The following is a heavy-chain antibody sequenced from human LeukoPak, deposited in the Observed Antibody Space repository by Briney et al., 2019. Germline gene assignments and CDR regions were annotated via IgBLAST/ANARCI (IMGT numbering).Heavy chain of an antibody. Sequence: SETLSLTCAVYGGSFSGYYWSWNRQPPGKGLEWIGEINHSGSTNYNPSLKSRVTISVDTSKNQFSLKLSSVTAADTAVYYCARLPRPSIAVAGLRDYWGQGTLVTVSS. CDR1: GGSFSGYY. V-gene: IGHV4-34*01. CDR3: ARLPRPSIAVAGLRDY. J-gene: IGHJ4*02. CDR2: INHSGST. D-gene: IGHD6-19*01.